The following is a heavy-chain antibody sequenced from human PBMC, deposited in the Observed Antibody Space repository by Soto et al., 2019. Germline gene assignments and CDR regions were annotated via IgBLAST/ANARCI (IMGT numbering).Heavy chain of an antibody. CDR2: IYYSGNT. V-gene: IGHV4-31*03. J-gene: IGHJ4*02. Sequence: PSEALSLTCTVSGGSISSGGYYWSWIRQHPGKGLEWIGYIYYSGNTYYNPSLKSRVTISVDTSKNQFSLKLSSVTAADTAVYYCARLGRWETNSWGQGTLVTVSS. D-gene: IGHD1-26*01. CDR1: GGSISSGGYY. CDR3: ARLGRWETNS.